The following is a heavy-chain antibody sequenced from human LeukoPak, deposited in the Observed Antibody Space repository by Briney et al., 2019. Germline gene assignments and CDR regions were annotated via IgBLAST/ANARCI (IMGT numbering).Heavy chain of an antibody. V-gene: IGHV4-30-2*01. Sequence: RSSETLSLTCAVSGGSISSGGYAWSWIRQPPGKGLDWLGYIYHSGSTYYNPSLKSRVTISVDRSKNQFSLKLSSVTAADTAVYYCARIITIFGVVTYFDYWGQGTLVTVSS. CDR1: GGSISSGGYA. CDR3: ARIITIFGVVTYFDY. CDR2: IYHSGST. J-gene: IGHJ4*02. D-gene: IGHD3-3*01.